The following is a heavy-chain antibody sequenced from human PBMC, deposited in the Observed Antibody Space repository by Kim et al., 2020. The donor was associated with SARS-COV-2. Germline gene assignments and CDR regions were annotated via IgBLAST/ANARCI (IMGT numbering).Heavy chain of an antibody. CDR1: GYTFTSYY. CDR3: ASDSLGSGKRGFGLALDY. J-gene: IGHJ4*02. CDR2: INPSGGST. D-gene: IGHD3-16*01. V-gene: IGHV1-46*01. Sequence: ASVKVSCKASGYTFTSYYMHWVRQAPGQGLEWMGIINPSGGSTSYAQKFQGRVTMTRDTSTSTVYMELSSLRSEDTAVYYCASDSLGSGKRGFGLALDYWGQGTLVTVSS.